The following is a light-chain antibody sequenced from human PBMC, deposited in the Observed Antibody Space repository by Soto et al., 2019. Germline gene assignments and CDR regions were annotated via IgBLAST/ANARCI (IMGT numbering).Light chain of an antibody. Sequence: VLTQTPLSSSVTLGQPASISCRSSQSLVHSDGDTYLNWLHQRPGQPPRLPIYKISNRFSGVPDRFSGRGAGTNFTLKISGVEAEDVGIYYCMQATEFPWTFGQGTKVEIK. J-gene: IGKJ1*01. CDR1: QSLVHSDGDTY. CDR3: MQATEFPWT. CDR2: KIS. V-gene: IGKV2-24*01.